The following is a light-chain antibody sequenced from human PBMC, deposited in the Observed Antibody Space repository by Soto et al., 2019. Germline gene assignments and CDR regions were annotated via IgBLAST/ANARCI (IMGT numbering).Light chain of an antibody. CDR2: DVS. Sequence: QSALTQPRSVSGSPGQSGTISCTGTSSDVGGYNYVSWYQQHPGKAPKLMIYDVSKRPSGVPDLFSGSKSGNTASLTISGLQAEDEADYYCCSYAGSSFWVFGGGTKLTVL. V-gene: IGLV2-11*01. CDR1: SSDVGGYNY. J-gene: IGLJ3*02. CDR3: CSYAGSSFWV.